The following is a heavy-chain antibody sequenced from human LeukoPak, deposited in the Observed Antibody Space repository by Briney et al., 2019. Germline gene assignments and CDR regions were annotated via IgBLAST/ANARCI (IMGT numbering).Heavy chain of an antibody. CDR3: ARDGPCSGGSCHSY. J-gene: IGHJ4*02. CDR2: IKQDGSEK. D-gene: IGHD2-15*01. CDR1: GFTFSSYW. Sequence: GGSLRLSCAASGFTFSSYWMSWVRQAPGKGLEWVANIKQDGSEKYYVDSVKGRFTISRDNAKNSLYLQMNSLRVEDTAVYYCARDGPCSGGSCHSYWGQGTLVTVSS. V-gene: IGHV3-7*01.